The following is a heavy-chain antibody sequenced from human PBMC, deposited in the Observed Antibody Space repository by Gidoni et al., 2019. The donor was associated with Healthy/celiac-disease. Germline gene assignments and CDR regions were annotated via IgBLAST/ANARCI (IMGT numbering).Heavy chain of an antibody. Sequence: QVQLVESGGGVVQPGRSLRLSCAASGFTFSSYGMHWVRQAPGKGREWVAVIWYDGSNKYYADSVKGRFTISRDNSKNTLYLQMNSLRAEDTAVYYCARYLSGGLRWYYYYGMDVWGQGTTVTVSS. CDR1: GFTFSSYG. CDR3: ARYLSGGLRWYYYYGMDV. D-gene: IGHD2-21*02. J-gene: IGHJ6*02. CDR2: IWYDGSNK. V-gene: IGHV3-33*01.